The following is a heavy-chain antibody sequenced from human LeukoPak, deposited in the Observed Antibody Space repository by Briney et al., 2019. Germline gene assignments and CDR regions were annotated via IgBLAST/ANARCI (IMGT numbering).Heavy chain of an antibody. CDR1: GFTFDDYA. CDR3: AKDIASGGWYGPHWFDP. D-gene: IGHD6-19*01. J-gene: IGHJ5*02. Sequence: PGRSLRLSCAASGFTFDDYAMHWVRQAPGKGLEWVSGISWNSGNTGYADSVKGRFTISRDNAKNSLYLEMNSLRAEDTALYYCAKDIASGGWYGPHWFDPWGQGTLVTVSS. V-gene: IGHV3-9*01. CDR2: ISWNSGNT.